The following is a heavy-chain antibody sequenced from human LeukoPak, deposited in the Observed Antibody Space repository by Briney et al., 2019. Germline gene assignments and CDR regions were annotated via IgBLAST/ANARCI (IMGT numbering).Heavy chain of an antibody. V-gene: IGHV4-34*01. J-gene: IGHJ1*01. D-gene: IGHD1-26*01. CDR2: INHSGST. CDR3: AKKLSGSYEEGMQQ. CDR1: GGSFTGYY. Sequence: KTSETLSLTCAVYGGSFTGYYWGWIRQPPGKGLEWIGEINHSGSTNYNPSLKSRVTISLDTSKNQFSLKLTSVTAADTAVYYCAKKLSGSYEEGMQQWGQGTLVTVSS.